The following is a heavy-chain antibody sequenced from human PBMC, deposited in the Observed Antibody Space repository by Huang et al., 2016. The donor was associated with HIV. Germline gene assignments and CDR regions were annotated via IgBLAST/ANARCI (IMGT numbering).Heavy chain of an antibody. D-gene: IGHD3-16*01. V-gene: IGHV4-34*01. Sequence: QMYLQQWGAGLLKPSETLSLTCAVYGGSFTGSYWNWIRQSPGKGLDWIGQINHRGTATYNPSLESRVTMSVDTSKNQFSLKLTSLTAADTGVYYCAREVMISFGGPFDPWGQGTLVIVSS. CDR1: GGSFTGSY. CDR3: AREVMISFGGPFDP. CDR2: INHRGTA. J-gene: IGHJ5*02.